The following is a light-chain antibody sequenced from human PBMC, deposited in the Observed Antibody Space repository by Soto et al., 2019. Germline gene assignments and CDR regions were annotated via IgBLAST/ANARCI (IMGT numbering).Light chain of an antibody. CDR2: DAS. V-gene: IGKV1-5*01. Sequence: DIRMTQSPSTLSASVGDRVTITCRASQSISSWLAWYQQKPGIDPKLLIYDASSLKSGVPSRFSGSGSGPELALTLSRLQHDDFATYSCQQYNSFSPYTFGQGTKL. CDR3: QQYNSFSPYT. CDR1: QSISSW. J-gene: IGKJ2*01.